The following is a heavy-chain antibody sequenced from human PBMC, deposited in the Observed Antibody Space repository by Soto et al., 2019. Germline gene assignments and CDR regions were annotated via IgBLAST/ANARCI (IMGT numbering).Heavy chain of an antibody. J-gene: IGHJ6*02. V-gene: IGHV1-8*01. Sequence: ASVKVSCKASGYTFTSYDINWVRQATGQGLEWMGWMNPNSGNTGYAQKFQGRVTMTRNTSISTAYMDLSGLRSEDTAVYYCARGLSSGWYYYGMDVWGQGTTVTVSS. D-gene: IGHD6-19*01. CDR1: GYTFTSYD. CDR3: ARGLSSGWYYYGMDV. CDR2: MNPNSGNT.